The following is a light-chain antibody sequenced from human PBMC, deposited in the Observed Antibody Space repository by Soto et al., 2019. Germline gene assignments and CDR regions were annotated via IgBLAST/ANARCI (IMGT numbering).Light chain of an antibody. Sequence: DIQMTQSPSTLSAAVVDIVTIACRASQSISSWLAWYQQKPWKAPKLLIYDAYSLESGVPSRFSGSGSGTEFTLTISSLQPDDFATYYCQQYNSYWGFTCGPGTKVDIK. CDR3: QQYNSYWGFT. V-gene: IGKV1-5*01. J-gene: IGKJ3*01. CDR1: QSISSW. CDR2: DAY.